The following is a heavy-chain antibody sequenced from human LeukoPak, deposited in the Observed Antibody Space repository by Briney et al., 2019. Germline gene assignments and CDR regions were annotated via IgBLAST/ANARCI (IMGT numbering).Heavy chain of an antibody. Sequence: SETLSLTCTVSGGSISSSSYYWGWIRQPPGKGLEWMGSIYYSGSTYYNPSLKSRVTISVDTSKNQFSLKLSSVTAADTAVYYCARDGGFAFDIWGQGTMVTVSS. CDR2: IYYSGST. CDR1: GGSISSSSYY. CDR3: ARDGGFAFDI. J-gene: IGHJ3*02. V-gene: IGHV4-39*07. D-gene: IGHD2-15*01.